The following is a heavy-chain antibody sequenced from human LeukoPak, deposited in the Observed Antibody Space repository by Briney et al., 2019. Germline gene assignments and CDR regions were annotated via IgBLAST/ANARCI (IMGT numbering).Heavy chain of an antibody. V-gene: IGHV4-59*01. CDR3: ARVYYGRSYDYWYFDL. CDR2: IYYSGST. J-gene: IGHJ2*01. CDR1: GFTFDDYA. Sequence: LRLSCAASGFTFDDYAMHWIRQPPGKGLEWIGYIYYSGSTNYKPSLKSRVTISVDTSKNQFSLKLNSVTAADTAVYYCARVYYGRSYDYWYFDLWGRGTLVTVSS. D-gene: IGHD3-10*01.